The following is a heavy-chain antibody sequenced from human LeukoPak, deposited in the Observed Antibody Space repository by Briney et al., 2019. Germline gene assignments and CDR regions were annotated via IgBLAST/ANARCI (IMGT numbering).Heavy chain of an antibody. J-gene: IGHJ6*03. CDR3: ARADSSIAARLSRSSIFNYYYYMDV. CDR2: IKQDGSEK. CDR1: GFTFISYW. D-gene: IGHD6-6*01. V-gene: IGHV3-7*01. Sequence: GGSLRPSCAASGFTFISYWMSWVRQAPGKGLEWVANIKQDGSEKYYVDSVKGRFTISRDNAKNSLYLQMNSLRAEDTAVYYCARADSSIAARLSRSSIFNYYYYMDVWGKGTTVTVSS.